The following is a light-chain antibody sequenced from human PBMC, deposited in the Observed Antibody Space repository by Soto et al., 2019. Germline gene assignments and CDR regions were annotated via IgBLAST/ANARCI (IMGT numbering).Light chain of an antibody. CDR2: GDT. V-gene: IGLV1-40*01. J-gene: IGLJ1*01. CDR1: SSNIGAGYD. Sequence: QAVVTQPPSVSGAPGQRVTISCTGSSSNIGAGYDVHWYQQLPGTAPKLLIYGDTNRPSGVPDRFSGSKSGTSASLAITRLQAEEAADYFCQSFDSNQSRSPVFGTGTKVTVL. CDR3: QSFDSNQSRSPV.